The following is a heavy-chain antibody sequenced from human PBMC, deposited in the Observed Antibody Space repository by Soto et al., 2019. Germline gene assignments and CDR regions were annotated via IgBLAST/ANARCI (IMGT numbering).Heavy chain of an antibody. D-gene: IGHD1-26*01. CDR3: AKNQGVELVPLATVDWFDP. V-gene: IGHV3-23*01. CDR1: GFIFENFG. CDR2: ISGSGFKK. Sequence: PWWSLRLCCAASGFIFENFGMSWVRQAPGKGLEWISSISGSGFKKYYADSVKGRFTISRDNSKSTVYLELNNLSAEDTAVYHCAKNQGVELVPLATVDWFDPWGQGSVVTVSS. J-gene: IGHJ5*02.